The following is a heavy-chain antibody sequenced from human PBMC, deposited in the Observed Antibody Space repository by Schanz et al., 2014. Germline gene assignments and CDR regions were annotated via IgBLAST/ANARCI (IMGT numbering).Heavy chain of an antibody. CDR2: ISTFRNEDT. V-gene: IGHV1-18*01. Sequence: QVQLVQSGAEVKKPGASVKVSCKASGYTLSAYSLHWVRQAPGQGPEFMGWISTFRNEDTNSAQRFQGRLTMTTDTSTSTAYMELRNLRSDDTAVYYCARAKRFGDMDVWGQGTTVTVSS. D-gene: IGHD3-10*01. CDR3: ARAKRFGDMDV. CDR1: GYTLSAYS. J-gene: IGHJ6*02.